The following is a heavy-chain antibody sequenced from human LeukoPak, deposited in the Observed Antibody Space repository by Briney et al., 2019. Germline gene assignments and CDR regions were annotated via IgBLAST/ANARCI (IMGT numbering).Heavy chain of an antibody. D-gene: IGHD3-16*02. V-gene: IGHV4-59*01. J-gene: IGHJ4*02. CDR2: IHDSWTT. CDR1: GGSITPFY. CDR3: ERESSALDS. Sequence: SETLTVTCTVSGGSITPFYWHWIRQPPGKGLEWIGYIHDSWTTSYNPSLKSRASISMDTSKNQFSLKVTSMTAADTAVYYCERESSALDSSGQRTLVTVSS.